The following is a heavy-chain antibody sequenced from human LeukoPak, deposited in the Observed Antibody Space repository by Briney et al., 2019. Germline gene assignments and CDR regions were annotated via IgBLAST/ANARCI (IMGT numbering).Heavy chain of an antibody. D-gene: IGHD6-19*01. Sequence: GGSLRLSCAASGFTFSSYSMNWVRQAPGKGLEWVSSISSSSSYIYYADSVKGRFTISRDNAKNSLYLQMNSLRAEDTAVYYCARDPPAGTKVFDYWGQGTLVTVPS. CDR1: GFTFSSYS. J-gene: IGHJ4*02. V-gene: IGHV3-21*01. CDR3: ARDPPAGTKVFDY. CDR2: ISSSSSYI.